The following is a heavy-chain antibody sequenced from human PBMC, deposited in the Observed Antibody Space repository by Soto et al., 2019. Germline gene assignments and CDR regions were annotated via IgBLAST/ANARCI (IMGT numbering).Heavy chain of an antibody. Sequence: SVKVSCKASGGTFSSYTISWVRQAPGQGLEWMGRIIPILGIANYAQKFQGRVTITADKSTSTAYMELSSLRSEDTAVYYCARVLLDYVWGSYRQSNWFDPWGQGTLVTVSS. D-gene: IGHD3-16*02. J-gene: IGHJ5*02. V-gene: IGHV1-69*02. CDR1: GGTFSSYT. CDR3: ARVLLDYVWGSYRQSNWFDP. CDR2: IIPILGIA.